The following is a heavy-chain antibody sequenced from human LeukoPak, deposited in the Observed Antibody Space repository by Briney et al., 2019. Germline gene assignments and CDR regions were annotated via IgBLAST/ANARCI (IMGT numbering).Heavy chain of an antibody. V-gene: IGHV4-39*01. CDR2: IYYSGST. J-gene: IGHJ4*02. Sequence: PSETLSLTCTVSGGSISSSSYYRGWIRQPPGKGLEWIGSIYYSGSTYYNPSLKSRVTISVDTSKNQFSLKLSSVTAADTAVYYCVSAFYSGYYSYWGQGTLVTVSS. CDR3: VSAFYSGYYSY. D-gene: IGHD3-22*01. CDR1: GGSISSSSYY.